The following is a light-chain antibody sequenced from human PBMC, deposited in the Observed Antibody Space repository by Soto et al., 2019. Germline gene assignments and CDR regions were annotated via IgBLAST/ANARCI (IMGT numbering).Light chain of an antibody. CDR3: QQYKSYYRT. CDR2: KAS. CDR1: QSISPW. V-gene: IGKV1-5*03. J-gene: IGKJ2*01. Sequence: DIQMTQSPSTLSASVGDRVTITCRASQSISPWLAWYQQKPGKAPKILIYKASSLESGVPSRFSGSDSGTEFTLTTNSLQPDDFATYYCQQYKSYYRTFGQGTKLEIK.